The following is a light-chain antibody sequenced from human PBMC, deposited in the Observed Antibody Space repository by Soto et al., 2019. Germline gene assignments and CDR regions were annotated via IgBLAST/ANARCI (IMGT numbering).Light chain of an antibody. Sequence: VMTQSPLSLPVTLGQPASISCRSNQSLVYSDGIAYFSWYQQKPGQAPRLLIYGASNRATGIPDRFSGSGSGTDFTLTISRLEPEDFAVYYCQQYGSSGTFGQGTKVDNK. CDR1: QSLVYSDGIAY. CDR2: GAS. J-gene: IGKJ1*01. CDR3: QQYGSSGT. V-gene: IGKV3-20*01.